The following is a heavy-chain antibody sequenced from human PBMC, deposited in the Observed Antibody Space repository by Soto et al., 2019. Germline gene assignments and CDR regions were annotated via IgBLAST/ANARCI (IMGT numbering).Heavy chain of an antibody. D-gene: IGHD5-12*01. Sequence: GASVKVSCKASGYTFTNFGISWVRQAPGQGLEWMGWINTGNGNTRYSQRFLGRVSLTTDTSASTASMNLSSLTSEDTAVYYCARAISGYVTWGQGTLVTVSS. CDR1: GYTFTNFG. V-gene: IGHV1-3*04. CDR2: INTGNGNT. J-gene: IGHJ5*02. CDR3: ARAISGYVT.